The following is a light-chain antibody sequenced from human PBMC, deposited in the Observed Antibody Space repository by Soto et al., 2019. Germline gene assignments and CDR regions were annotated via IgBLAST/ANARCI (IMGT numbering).Light chain of an antibody. CDR3: QQYREWPPFT. Sequence: LLMTQSPGTLSVSPGERATLSCRASENIHGALAWFQRRPGQPPRLRIYHTSTRATGIPARFSGSGSGTEFTLTISSLQPEDFAVYFCQQYREWPPFTFGQGTRLEIK. J-gene: IGKJ2*01. CDR2: HTS. CDR1: ENIHGA. V-gene: IGKV3-15*01.